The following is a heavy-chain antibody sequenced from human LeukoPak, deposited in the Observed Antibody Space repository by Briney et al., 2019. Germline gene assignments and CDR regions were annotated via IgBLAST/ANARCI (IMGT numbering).Heavy chain of an antibody. CDR3: ARIRGYSYGFYYYYMDV. J-gene: IGHJ6*03. CDR2: MNPNSGKT. D-gene: IGHD5-18*01. V-gene: IGHV1-8*01. Sequence: ASVKVSCKASGYTFTSYDINWVRQATGQGLEWMGWMNPNSGKTGYAQKFQGRVTMTRNTSISTAYMELSSLRSEDTAVYYCARIRGYSYGFYYYYMDVWGKGTTVTVSS. CDR1: GYTFTSYD.